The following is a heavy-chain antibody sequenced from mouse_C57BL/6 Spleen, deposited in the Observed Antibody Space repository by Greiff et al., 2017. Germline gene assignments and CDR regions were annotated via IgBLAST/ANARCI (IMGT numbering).Heavy chain of an antibody. D-gene: IGHD1-3*01. CDR3: ARLKDYAMDY. CDR2: IDPSDSYT. J-gene: IGHJ4*01. Sequence: QVQLQQPGAELVKPGASVKLSCKASGYTFTSYWMQWVKQRPGQGLEWIGEIDPSDSYTNYNQKLKGKATLTVDTSSSTAYMQLSSLTSEDSAVYYCARLKDYAMDYWGQGTSVTVSS. V-gene: IGHV1-50*01. CDR1: GYTFTSYW.